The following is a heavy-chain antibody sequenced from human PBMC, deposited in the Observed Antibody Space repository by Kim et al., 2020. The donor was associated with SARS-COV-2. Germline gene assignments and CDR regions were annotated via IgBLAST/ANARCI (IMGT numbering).Heavy chain of an antibody. J-gene: IGHJ4*02. CDR3: AKGIKPMVRGVIIETPFDY. CDR1: GFTFSSYA. Sequence: GGSLRLSCAASGFTFSSYAMSWVRQAPGKGLEWVSVIYSGGSSTYYADSVKGRFTISRDNSKNTLYLQMNSLRAEDTAVYYCAKGIKPMVRGVIIETPFDYWGQGTLVTVSS. D-gene: IGHD3-10*01. CDR2: IYSGGSST. V-gene: IGHV3-23*03.